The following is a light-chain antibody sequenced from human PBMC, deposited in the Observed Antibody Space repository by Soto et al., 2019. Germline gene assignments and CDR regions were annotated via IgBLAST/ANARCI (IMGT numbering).Light chain of an antibody. Sequence: QSVLTQPASVSGSPGQSITISCTGISNDVGTYNLVSWYQHHPGKAPKLIIYEASKRPSGVPNRFSGSKSGNTASLTISGLHAEDEADYYCCSYGRSVVFGGGTQLTVL. CDR2: EAS. V-gene: IGLV2-23*01. CDR3: CSYGRSVV. CDR1: SNDVGTYNL. J-gene: IGLJ2*01.